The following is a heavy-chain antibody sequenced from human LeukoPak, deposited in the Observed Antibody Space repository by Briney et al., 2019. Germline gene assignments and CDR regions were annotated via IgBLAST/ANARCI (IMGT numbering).Heavy chain of an antibody. J-gene: IGHJ6*03. V-gene: IGHV3-53*01. CDR2: IYSGGTT. D-gene: IGHD5-12*01. CDR3: ARDGYGYNYMDV. CDR1: GFSVSSNF. Sequence: GGSLRLSCAASGFSVSSNFMSWVRQAPGKGLEWVSVIYSGGTTYNADSVRGRFTISRDNSKNMLYLQMNSLRAEDTAVYYCARDGYGYNYMDVWGKGTTVPVSS.